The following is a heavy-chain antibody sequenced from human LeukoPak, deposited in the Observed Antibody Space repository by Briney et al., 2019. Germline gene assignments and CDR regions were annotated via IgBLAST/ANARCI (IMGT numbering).Heavy chain of an antibody. J-gene: IGHJ3*02. Sequence: SETLSLTCTVSGGSISSSSYYWGWIRQPPGKGLEWIGSIYYSGSTYYNPSLKSRVTISVDTSKNQFSLKLSSVTAADTAVYYCARERGNGDAFDIWGQGTMVTVSS. CDR2: IYYSGST. V-gene: IGHV4-39*07. CDR3: ARERGNGDAFDI. CDR1: GGSISSSSYY. D-gene: IGHD1-1*01.